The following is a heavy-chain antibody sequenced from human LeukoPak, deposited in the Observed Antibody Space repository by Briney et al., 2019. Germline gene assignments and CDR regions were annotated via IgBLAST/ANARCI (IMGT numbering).Heavy chain of an antibody. J-gene: IGHJ6*03. CDR1: GGSFSNYY. CDR2: INDSGTI. CDR3: ARRWNYGRNYYIDV. V-gene: IGHV4-34*01. Sequence: SETLSLTCAVHGGSFSNYYWSWIRQSPGKGLEWIAEINDSGTINYNPSLMSRVTISVDKSKNQFSLKLSSVTAADTAVYYCARRWNYGRNYYIDVWGKGATVSVSS. D-gene: IGHD1-7*01.